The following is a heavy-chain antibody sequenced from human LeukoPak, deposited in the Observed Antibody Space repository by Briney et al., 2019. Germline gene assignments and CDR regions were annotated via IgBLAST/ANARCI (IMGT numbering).Heavy chain of an antibody. V-gene: IGHV1-18*01. CDR2: ISAYNGNT. CDR1: GYTFTSYG. CDR3: ARGGDDSSGYDLAGVDY. D-gene: IGHD3-22*01. Sequence: EASVKVSCKASGYTFTSYGISWVRPAPGQGLEWMGWISAYNGNTNYAQKLQGRVTMTTDTSTSTAYMELRSLRSDDTAVYYCARGGDDSSGYDLAGVDYWGQGTRVTVSS. J-gene: IGHJ4*02.